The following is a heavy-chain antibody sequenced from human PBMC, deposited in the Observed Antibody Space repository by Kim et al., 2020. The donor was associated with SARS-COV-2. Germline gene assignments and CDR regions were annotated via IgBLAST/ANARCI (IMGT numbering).Heavy chain of an antibody. J-gene: IGHJ4*02. Sequence: YADSVKGRFTISRDNAKNTLYLQMNSLRAEDTAVYYCAKDRGLIAVAPDYWGQGTLVTVSS. D-gene: IGHD6-19*01. V-gene: IGHV3-23*01. CDR3: AKDRGLIAVAPDY.